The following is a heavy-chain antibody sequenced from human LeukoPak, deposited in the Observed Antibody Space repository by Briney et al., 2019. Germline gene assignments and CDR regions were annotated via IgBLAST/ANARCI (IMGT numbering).Heavy chain of an antibody. J-gene: IGHJ4*02. D-gene: IGHD4-17*01. CDR3: AGDLGAYGDYFALDY. Sequence: GGSLRLSCAASGFTFSSYGMHWVRRAPGKGLEWVAVIWYDGSNKYYADSVKGRFTISRDNSKNTLYLQMNSLRAEDTAVYYCAGDLGAYGDYFALDYWGQGTLVTVSS. CDR1: GFTFSSYG. V-gene: IGHV3-33*01. CDR2: IWYDGSNK.